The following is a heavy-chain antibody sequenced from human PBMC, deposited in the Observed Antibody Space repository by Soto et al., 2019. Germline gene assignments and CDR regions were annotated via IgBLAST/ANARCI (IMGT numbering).Heavy chain of an antibody. CDR1: GNTFTSND. V-gene: IGHV1-18*04. Sequence: VASVKVSCKASGNTFTSNDFAWVRQAPGQGLEWLGWVSAHNANTNYAHKFQGRVTMTTDTLTTTAYMELRNLRSDDTAVYYCARDDILTGYSAWGQGTLVTVSS. CDR3: ARDDILTGYSA. CDR2: VSAHNANT. J-gene: IGHJ5*02. D-gene: IGHD3-9*01.